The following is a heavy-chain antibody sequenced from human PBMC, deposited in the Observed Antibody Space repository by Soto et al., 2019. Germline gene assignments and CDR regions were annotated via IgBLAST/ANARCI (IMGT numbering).Heavy chain of an antibody. Sequence: QVQLVQSGAEVTKPGASVKVSCKASGYTFTSYGISWVRQAPGQGLEGMGWISAYNGNTNYAQKLQGRVTMTTDTSTSTAYMELRSLRSDDTAVYYCAREGYYDSSGYYDSFYYYYGMDVWGQGTTVTVSS. D-gene: IGHD3-22*01. CDR2: ISAYNGNT. CDR1: GYTFTSYG. J-gene: IGHJ6*02. V-gene: IGHV1-18*04. CDR3: AREGYYDSSGYYDSFYYYYGMDV.